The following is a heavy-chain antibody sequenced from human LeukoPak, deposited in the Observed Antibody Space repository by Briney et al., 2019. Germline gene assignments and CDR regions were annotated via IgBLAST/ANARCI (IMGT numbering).Heavy chain of an antibody. CDR2: IYTSGST. CDR3: ARGVVWFGSPPNWFDP. D-gene: IGHD3-10*01. CDR1: GGSISSGSYY. V-gene: IGHV4-61*02. Sequence: SETLSLTCTVSGGSISSGSYYWSWIRQPAGKGLEWIGRIYTSGSTNYNPSLKSRVTISVDTSKNQFSLKLSSVTAADTAVYYCARGVVWFGSPPNWFDPWGQGTLVTVSS. J-gene: IGHJ5*02.